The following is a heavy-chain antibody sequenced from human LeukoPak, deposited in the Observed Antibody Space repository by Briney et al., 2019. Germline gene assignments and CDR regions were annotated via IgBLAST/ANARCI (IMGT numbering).Heavy chain of an antibody. V-gene: IGHV3-30*03. J-gene: IGHJ6*02. CDR2: ISYDGSNK. CDR3: ARSVDSWSRMDV. Sequence: GRSLRLSCAASGFTFSRYGMHWVRQAPGKGLEWVAVISYDGSNKYFADSVKGRFTISRDNSKNTLYLQMNSLRAEDTAVYYCARSVDSWSRMDVWGQGTRVTVSS. D-gene: IGHD4-11*01. CDR1: GFTFSRYG.